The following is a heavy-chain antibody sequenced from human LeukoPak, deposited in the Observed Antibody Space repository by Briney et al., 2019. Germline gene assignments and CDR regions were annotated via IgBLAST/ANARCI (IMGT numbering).Heavy chain of an antibody. CDR2: ISYDGSNK. D-gene: IGHD4-17*01. J-gene: IGHJ6*02. CDR3: ARDRPYYGDYYYYGMDV. CDR1: GFTFSSYA. V-gene: IGHV3-30-3*01. Sequence: PGGSLRLSCAASGFTFSSYAIHWVRQAPGKGLEWVAVISYDGSNKYYADSVKGRFTISRDNSKNTLYLQMNTLRAEDTAVYSCARDRPYYGDYYYYGMDVWGQGTTVTVSS.